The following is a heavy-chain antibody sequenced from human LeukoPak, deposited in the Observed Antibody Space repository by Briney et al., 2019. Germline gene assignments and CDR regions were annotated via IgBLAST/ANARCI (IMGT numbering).Heavy chain of an antibody. Sequence: ASVKVSCKASGYTFTSYYMHWVRRAPGQGLEWMGIVNPSGGSTTYAQKFQGRVTMTRDTSTGTVYMELSSLRSEDTAVYYCTRASVAGRRFDYWGQGTLVTVSS. J-gene: IGHJ4*02. CDR3: TRASVAGRRFDY. CDR1: GYTFTSYY. V-gene: IGHV1-46*03. CDR2: VNPSGGST. D-gene: IGHD6-19*01.